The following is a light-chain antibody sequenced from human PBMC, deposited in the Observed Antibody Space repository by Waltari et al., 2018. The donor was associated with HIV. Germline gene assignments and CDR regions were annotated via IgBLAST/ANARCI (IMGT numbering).Light chain of an antibody. CDR1: SSDVGGYNY. CDR2: DGS. CDR3: SSYTSSSTPCV. J-gene: IGLJ1*01. Sequence: QSALTQPASVSGSPGQSITISCTGTSSDVGGYNYVSWYQQHPGKAPKLMIYDGSNRPSGVSKRVSGSKSGSTASLTISGRQAEDEADYYCSSYTSSSTPCVFGTGTKVTVL. V-gene: IGLV2-14*03.